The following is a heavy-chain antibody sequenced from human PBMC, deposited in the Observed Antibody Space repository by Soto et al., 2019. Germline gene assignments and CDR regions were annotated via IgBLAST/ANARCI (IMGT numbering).Heavy chain of an antibody. J-gene: IGHJ4*02. D-gene: IGHD3-16*01. Sequence: PGGSLRLSCVESGFNFSNYAVAWVRQAPGKGLEWVSSISGSGRGSRPYYADSVQGRFTISRDHSKDIVSLQMDSLRVDDTAVYYCTRERSLVSFLFDYWGPGTLVTVSS. CDR2: ISGSGRGSRP. CDR3: TRERSLVSFLFDY. CDR1: GFNFSNYA. V-gene: IGHV3-23*01.